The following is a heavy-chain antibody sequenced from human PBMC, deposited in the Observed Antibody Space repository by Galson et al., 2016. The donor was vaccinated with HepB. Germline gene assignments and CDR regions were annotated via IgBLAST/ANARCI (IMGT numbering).Heavy chain of an antibody. Sequence: TLSLTCTVSSGSISSGLYYWSWIRQPAGKGLEWIGRIYSNGSINYIPSLKSRVTISVDTSKNQFSLKLSSVTAAYPAVYYCARDSSIDTYSYYYMDVWGKGTTVTVSS. D-gene: IGHD1-26*01. CDR3: ARDSSIDTYSYYYMDV. CDR2: IYSNGSI. J-gene: IGHJ6*03. CDR1: SGSISSGLYY. V-gene: IGHV4-61*02.